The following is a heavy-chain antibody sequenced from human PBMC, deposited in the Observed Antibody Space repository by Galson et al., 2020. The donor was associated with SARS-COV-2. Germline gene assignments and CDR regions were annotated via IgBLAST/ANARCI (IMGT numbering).Heavy chain of an antibody. J-gene: IGHJ4*02. CDR2: INPSGGGT. Sequence: ASVKVSCKASGYTFTSYSIHWVRQAPGQGLEWMGIINPSGGGTTYAQKFQGRVTMTRDTSTSTVYMELSSLRSEDTAVYYCARDSQGGNDYNYLLFWGQGTLVTVSS. CDR1: GYTFTSYS. CDR3: ARDSQGGNDYNYLLF. D-gene: IGHD4-4*01. V-gene: IGHV1-46*01.